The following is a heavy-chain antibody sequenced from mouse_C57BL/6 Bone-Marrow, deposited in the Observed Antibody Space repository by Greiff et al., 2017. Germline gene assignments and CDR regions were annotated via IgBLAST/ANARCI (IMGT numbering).Heavy chain of an antibody. CDR1: GYTFPSYW. CDR3: ARGGVIPRD. J-gene: IGHJ3*01. V-gene: IGHV1-50*01. CDR2: IDPSVSYT. D-gene: IGHD1-1*01. Sequence: QVQLQQPGAELLKPGASVKLSCKASGYTFPSYWMQWVKQRPGQGLEWIGEIDPSVSYTNYNKKFKGKATLTVDTSSSTAYMQLSRLTSEDSAVYYCARGGVIPRDWGQGTLVTGSA.